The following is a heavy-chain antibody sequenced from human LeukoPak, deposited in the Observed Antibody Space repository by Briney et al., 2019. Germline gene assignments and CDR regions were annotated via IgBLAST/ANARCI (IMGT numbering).Heavy chain of an antibody. CDR3: ARVSSNSSSWYLDY. D-gene: IGHD6-13*01. J-gene: IGHJ4*02. Sequence: SETLSLTCAVYGGSFSGYYWSWIRQPPGKGLEWIGEINHSGSTNYNPPLKSRVTISVDTSKNQFSLKLSSVTAADTAVYYCARVSSNSSSWYLDYWGQGTLVTVSS. CDR1: GGSFSGYY. V-gene: IGHV4-34*01. CDR2: INHSGST.